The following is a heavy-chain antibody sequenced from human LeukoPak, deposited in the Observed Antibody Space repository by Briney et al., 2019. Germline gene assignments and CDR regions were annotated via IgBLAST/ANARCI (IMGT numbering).Heavy chain of an antibody. CDR2: ITGSGVIT. D-gene: IGHD3-10*01. J-gene: IGHJ3*02. Sequence: GGSLRLSCAASGFAFSNYGINWVRQAPGKGLEWVSGITGSGVITYYADSVKGRFTISRDNAKNSLYLQMNSLRAEDTAVYYCARGYRETGNAFDIWGQGTMVTVSS. CDR1: GFAFSNYG. V-gene: IGHV3-21*01. CDR3: ARGYRETGNAFDI.